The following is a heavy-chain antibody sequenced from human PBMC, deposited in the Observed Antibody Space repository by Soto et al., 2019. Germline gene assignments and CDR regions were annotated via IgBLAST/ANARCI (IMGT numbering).Heavy chain of an antibody. Sequence: ASVKVSCKASGYTFTSYAVHWVRQAPGQRLEWMGWINAGNGNTKYSQKFQGRVTITRDTSASTAYMELSSLRSEDTAVYYCARAKTGGGGYYFDYWGQGTLVTVSS. J-gene: IGHJ4*02. V-gene: IGHV1-3*01. CDR2: INAGNGNT. D-gene: IGHD3-16*01. CDR3: ARAKTGGGGYYFDY. CDR1: GYTFTSYA.